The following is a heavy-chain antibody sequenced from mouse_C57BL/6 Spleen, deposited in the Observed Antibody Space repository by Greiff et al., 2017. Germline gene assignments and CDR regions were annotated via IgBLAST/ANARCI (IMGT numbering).Heavy chain of an antibody. CDR1: GYTFTSYW. CDR2: IDPSDSET. V-gene: IGHV1-52*01. Sequence: VLLQQPGAELVRPGSSVKLSCKASGYTFTSYWMHWVKQRPIQGLEWIGNIDPSDSETHYNQKFKDKATLAVDKSSSTAYMQLSSLTSEDSAVYYCAREDYGSPRLAYWGQGTLVTVSA. CDR3: AREDYGSPRLAY. J-gene: IGHJ3*01. D-gene: IGHD1-1*01.